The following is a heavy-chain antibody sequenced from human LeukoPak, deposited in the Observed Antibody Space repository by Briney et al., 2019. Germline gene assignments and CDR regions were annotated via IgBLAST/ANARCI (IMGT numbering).Heavy chain of an antibody. J-gene: IGHJ4*02. V-gene: IGHV3-23*01. CDR2: LIGSGGST. D-gene: IGHD6-25*01. CDR3: ARAWRIVAAFDS. CDR1: GFTFNYYA. Sequence: GGSLRLSCAASGFTFNYYAMNWVRQAPGKGLEWVSGLIGSGGSTYYADSVKGRFTISRDNSKNTLYLQMNSLRAEDTAVYYCARAWRIVAAFDSWGQGTLVTVSS.